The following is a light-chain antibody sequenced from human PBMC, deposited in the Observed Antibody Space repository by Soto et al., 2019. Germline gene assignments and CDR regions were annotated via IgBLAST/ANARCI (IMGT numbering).Light chain of an antibody. CDR3: QQYNSYSYT. Sequence: DIQMTQSPSTLSASVGDRVTTTCRASQSIGGWLAWYQQKPGKAPKLLIYKASNLESGVPSRFSGSGSGTEFTLTISSLQPDDFVTYYCQQYNSYSYTFGQGTK. CDR1: QSIGGW. J-gene: IGKJ2*01. V-gene: IGKV1-5*03. CDR2: KAS.